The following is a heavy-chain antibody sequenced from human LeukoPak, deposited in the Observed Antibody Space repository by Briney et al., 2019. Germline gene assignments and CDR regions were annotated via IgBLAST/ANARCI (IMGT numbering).Heavy chain of an antibody. CDR1: GFSFSSEN. V-gene: IGHV3-48*01. CDR3: ARDKDYGFTY. J-gene: IGHJ4*02. Sequence: PGGSMRHSCAASGFSFSSENMNWVRQTPGKGPEWISWITGSGSGIIYADSVKGRFTISRDNAKSSLFLQMNSLRVEDTAVYYCARDKDYGFTYWGQGTLVTVSS. CDR2: ITGSGSGI. D-gene: IGHD4-17*01.